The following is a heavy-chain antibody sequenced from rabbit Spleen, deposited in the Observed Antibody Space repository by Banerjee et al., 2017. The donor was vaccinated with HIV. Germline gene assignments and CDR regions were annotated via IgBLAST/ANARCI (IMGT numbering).Heavy chain of an antibody. D-gene: IGHD4-1*01. CDR2: IDSGGST. Sequence: EQLKETGGGLVQPGGSLTLSCKASGFDLSGAYMTWVRQAPRKGLEWIGDIDSGGSTYYATWVNGRFTISKTSSTVDLKMTGLTGADTATYFCARDLAGVIGWNFYLWGPGTLVTVS. V-gene: IGHV1S21*01. CDR1: GFDLSGAY. J-gene: IGHJ4*01. CDR3: ARDLAGVIGWNFYL.